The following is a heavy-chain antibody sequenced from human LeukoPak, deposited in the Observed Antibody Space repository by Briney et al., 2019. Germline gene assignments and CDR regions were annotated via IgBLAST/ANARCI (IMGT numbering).Heavy chain of an antibody. CDR2: ISGSGGST. V-gene: IGHV3-23*01. J-gene: IGHJ3*02. CDR3: AKGGAGLDYDFWSGYSYAFDI. CDR1: GFTFSSYA. Sequence: PGGSLRLSCAASGFTFSSYAMSWVRQAPGKGLEWVSAISGSGGSTYYADSVKGRFTISRDNSKNTLYLQMNSLRAEDTAAYSCAKGGAGLDYDFWSGYSYAFDIWGQGTMVTVSS. D-gene: IGHD3-3*01.